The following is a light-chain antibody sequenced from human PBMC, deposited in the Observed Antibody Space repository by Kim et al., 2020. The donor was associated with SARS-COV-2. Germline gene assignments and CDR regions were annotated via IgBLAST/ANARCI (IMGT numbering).Light chain of an antibody. CDR3: AAWDDSLDTWV. CDR2: NNN. CDR1: RSNIGRET. V-gene: IGLV1-44*01. J-gene: IGLJ3*02. Sequence: GQRVTISCSGNRSNIGRETVNWYQQVPGTAPKLLMYNNNERPSGVPDRFSGSKSGTSASLAINGLQSEDAADYYCAAWDDSLDTWVFGGGTQLTVL.